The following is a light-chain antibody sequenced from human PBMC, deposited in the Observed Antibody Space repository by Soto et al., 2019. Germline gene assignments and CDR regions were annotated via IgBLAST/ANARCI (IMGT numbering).Light chain of an antibody. V-gene: IGKV3-20*01. CDR1: QSVSSNY. CDR3: QQYGSSPFT. Sequence: EIVLTHSPGTLSLSPGERATLSCRASQSVSSNYLTWYQQKPGQAPRLLIHGASSRATGIPDRFSGSGSGTDFTLTISSLEPEDFAVYYCQQYGSSPFTFGPGTKVDIK. J-gene: IGKJ3*01. CDR2: GAS.